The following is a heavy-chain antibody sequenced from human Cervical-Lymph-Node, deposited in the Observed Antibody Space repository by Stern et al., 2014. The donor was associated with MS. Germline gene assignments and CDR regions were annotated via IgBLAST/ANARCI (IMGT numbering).Heavy chain of an antibody. D-gene: IGHD2-15*01. J-gene: IGHJ5*02. V-gene: IGHV3-23*01. CDR2: ISGSGGST. CDR3: AKGGIYCSGGSCFGDWFDP. CDR1: GFTFSSYA. Sequence: EVQLLESGGGLVQPGGSLRLSCAASGFTFSSYAMSWVRQAPGKGLECVSAISGSGGSTYYADSVKGRFTISRDNSKNTLYLQMNSLRAEDTAVYYCAKGGIYCSGGSCFGDWFDPWGQGTLVTVSS.